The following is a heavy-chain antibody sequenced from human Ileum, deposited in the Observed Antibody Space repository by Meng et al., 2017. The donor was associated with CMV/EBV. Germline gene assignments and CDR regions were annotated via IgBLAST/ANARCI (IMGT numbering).Heavy chain of an antibody. CDR3: ARSRSGSYHSPFDY. Sequence: SETLSLTCTVSGGSISSYYWSWIRQPPGKGLEWIGYIYYSGSTNYNPSLKSRVTISVDTSKNQFSLKLSSVTAADTAVYYCARSRSGSYHSPFDYWGQGTLVTVS. D-gene: IGHD1-26*01. CDR1: GGSISSYY. J-gene: IGHJ4*02. CDR2: IYYSGST. V-gene: IGHV4-59*01.